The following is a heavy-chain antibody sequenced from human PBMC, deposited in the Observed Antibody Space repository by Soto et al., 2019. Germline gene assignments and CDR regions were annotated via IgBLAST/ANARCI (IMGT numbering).Heavy chain of an antibody. J-gene: IGHJ6*02. V-gene: IGHV1-69*13. D-gene: IGHD6-6*01. Sequence: SVKASCKASGGTFSSYAISWVRQAPGQRLEWMGGIIPIFGTANYAQKFQGRVTITADESTSTAYKELSSLRSEDTAVYYSARYSLGRSSPYYYYGMDVWGQGTTVTVSS. CDR3: ARYSLGRSSPYYYYGMDV. CDR2: IIPIFGTA. CDR1: GGTFSSYA.